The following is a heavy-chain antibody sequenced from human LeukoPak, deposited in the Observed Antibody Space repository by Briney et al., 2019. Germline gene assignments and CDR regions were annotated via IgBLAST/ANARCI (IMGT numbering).Heavy chain of an antibody. CDR3: ARSRRVGNGEYPDY. Sequence: ASVKLSCKASGYTFTGYYMHWVRKTPGQGLEWMGWINPNTGDTKYGQKFQGRVTMTRDTSINTAYMELRSLRSNDTAVYYCARSRRVGNGEYPDYWGQGTLVTVSS. CDR1: GYTFTGYY. CDR2: INPNTGDT. D-gene: IGHD3-10*01. V-gene: IGHV1-2*02. J-gene: IGHJ4*02.